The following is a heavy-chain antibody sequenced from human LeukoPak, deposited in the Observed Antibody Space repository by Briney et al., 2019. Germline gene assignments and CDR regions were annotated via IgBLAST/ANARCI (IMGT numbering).Heavy chain of an antibody. CDR3: ARDRGSGSYYPGVDY. J-gene: IGHJ4*02. Sequence: GGSLRLSCAASGFTFSSYSMNWVRQAPGKGLEWVSSISSSSSYIYYADSVKGRFTISRDNAKNSLYLQMNSLRAEDTAVYYCARDRGSGSYYPGVDYWGQGTLVTVSS. V-gene: IGHV3-21*01. CDR1: GFTFSSYS. D-gene: IGHD3-10*01. CDR2: ISSSSSYI.